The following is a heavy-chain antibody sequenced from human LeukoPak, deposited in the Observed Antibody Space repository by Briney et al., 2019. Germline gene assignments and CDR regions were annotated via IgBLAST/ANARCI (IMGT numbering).Heavy chain of an antibody. D-gene: IGHD2-15*01. CDR2: INPNSGGT. J-gene: IGHJ5*02. CDR3: ARDRLRLGYERTNWFDP. Sequence: ASVKVSCKASGYTFTGFHIHWVRQAPGQGLEWMGWINPNSGGTNYAQKFQGRVTMTRDKSTSTVYMELSRLRSDDTAVYYCARDRLRLGYERTNWFDPWGQGTLVTVSS. CDR1: GYTFTGFH. V-gene: IGHV1-2*02.